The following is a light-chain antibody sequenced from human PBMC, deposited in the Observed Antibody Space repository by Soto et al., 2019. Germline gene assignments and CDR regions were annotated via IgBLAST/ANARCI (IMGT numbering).Light chain of an antibody. CDR2: AAS. Sequence: DIQMTQSPSSLSASVGDRVTITCRASQTISTYLNWYQQNPGKAPKLLIYAASTLQSGVPSRFSGSGSGTDFTLTISSLQPEYFATYYWQQSHGISYTFGQGTKLEIK. CDR3: QQSHGISYT. V-gene: IGKV1-39*01. J-gene: IGKJ2*01. CDR1: QTISTY.